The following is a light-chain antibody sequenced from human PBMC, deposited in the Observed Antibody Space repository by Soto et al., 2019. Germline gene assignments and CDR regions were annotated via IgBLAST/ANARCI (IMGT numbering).Light chain of an antibody. CDR3: QESYSTS. CDR1: QSVSSSY. Sequence: EIVLTQSPGTLYLSKGERATLSFRASQSVSSSYLAWYQQKPGQAPRLLIYGASSRATGIPDRFSGSGSGTDFTLTISSLQPEDIATYYCQESYSTSFGQGTKVDI. CDR2: GAS. V-gene: IGKV3-20*01. J-gene: IGKJ1*01.